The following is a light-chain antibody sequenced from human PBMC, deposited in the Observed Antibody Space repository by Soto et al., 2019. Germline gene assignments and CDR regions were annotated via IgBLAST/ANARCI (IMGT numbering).Light chain of an antibody. CDR1: QSVSSN. Sequence: VMTQSPATLSVSPGERATLSCRASQSVSSNLAWYQQKPGQAPRLLIYAASSRAAGIADRFRGSGSGRDFTLTISRLEPEDYAVYYCHQYGSSAWTFGQGTKVDI. CDR2: AAS. V-gene: IGKV3-20*01. J-gene: IGKJ1*01. CDR3: HQYGSSAWT.